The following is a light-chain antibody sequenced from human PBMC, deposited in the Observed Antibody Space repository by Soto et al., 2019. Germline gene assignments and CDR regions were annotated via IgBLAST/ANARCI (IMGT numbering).Light chain of an antibody. CDR3: TSYTTISTYV. CDR1: SSDVGGYNY. J-gene: IGLJ1*01. CDR2: DVA. Sequence: QSALTQPASVSGSPGQSIAISCTGTSSDVGGYNYVSWYQQHPGKAPKLMLYDVAIRPSGVSDRFSGSKSGNTASLTISGLQAEDEADYYCTSYTTISTYVFGTGSKVTV. V-gene: IGLV2-14*01.